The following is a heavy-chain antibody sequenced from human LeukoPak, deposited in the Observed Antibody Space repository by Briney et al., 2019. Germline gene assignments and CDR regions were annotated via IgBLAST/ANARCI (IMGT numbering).Heavy chain of an antibody. CDR1: GFTFSSYW. D-gene: IGHD6-19*01. CDR3: ARDYIAVAGTRDYYYYYGMDV. J-gene: IGHJ6*04. Sequence: GGSLRLSCAASGFTFSSYWMSWVRQAPGKGLEWVANIKQDGSEKYYVDSVEGRFTISRDNAKNSLYLQMNSLRAEDTAVYYCARDYIAVAGTRDYYYYYGMDVWGKGTTVTVSS. CDR2: IKQDGSEK. V-gene: IGHV3-7*03.